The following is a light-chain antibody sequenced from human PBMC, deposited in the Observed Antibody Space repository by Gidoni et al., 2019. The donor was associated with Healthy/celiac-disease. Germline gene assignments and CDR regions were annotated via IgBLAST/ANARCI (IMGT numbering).Light chain of an antibody. CDR3: SSLTATSTPYYV. CDR1: SSDIGAYAY. J-gene: IGLJ1*01. V-gene: IGLV2-14*01. Sequence: QSALTQPASVSGSPGQSIIVSCTGTSSDIGAYAYVSWFQQHPGKAPKVIIFDVSDRPSGVSNRFSGSKSGTTASLTISGLQTEDEADYYCSSLTATSTPYYVFGTGTKVTVL. CDR2: DVS.